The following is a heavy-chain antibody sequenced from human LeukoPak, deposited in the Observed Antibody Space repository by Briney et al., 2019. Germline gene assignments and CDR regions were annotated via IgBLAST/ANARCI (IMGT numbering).Heavy chain of an antibody. J-gene: IGHJ6*03. CDR2: IYTSGST. CDR3: GRLRGSTIFGVVILDYYMDV. V-gene: IGHV4-61*02. D-gene: IGHD3-3*01. Sequence: PSQTLSLTCTVSGGPISSGSYYWSWIRQPAGKGLEWIGRIYTSGSTNYNPSLKSRVTISVDTSKNQFSLKLSSVTAADTAVYFCGRLRGSTIFGVVILDYYMDVWGKGTTVTVSS. CDR1: GGPISSGSYY.